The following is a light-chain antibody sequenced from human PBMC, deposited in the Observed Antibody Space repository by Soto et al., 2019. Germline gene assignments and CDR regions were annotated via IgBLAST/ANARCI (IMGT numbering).Light chain of an antibody. Sequence: QSALTQPASVSGSPGQSITISCTGTSSDVGSYNLAFWYQQHPGKAPKLMIYEVSKRHSGVSNRFSGSKSGNTAYLTISGRQAEDEADDYVCSYAGRSTPFIFGTGTKVTLL. CDR3: CSYAGRSTPFI. CDR2: EVS. V-gene: IGLV2-23*02. CDR1: SSDVGSYNL. J-gene: IGLJ1*01.